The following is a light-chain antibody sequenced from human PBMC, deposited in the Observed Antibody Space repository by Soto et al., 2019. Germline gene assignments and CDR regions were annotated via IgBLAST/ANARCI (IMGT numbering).Light chain of an antibody. CDR2: NAS. V-gene: IGKV1-5*03. Sequence: DIQLTQSPSTLSASVGDRVTITCRASQSISSWLAWYQQKPGQAPKLLVYNASSIESGVPSRFSGSGSGTEFTLTISTLQHDDFATYYCQQYEAYPLTFGGGTKVEI. CDR3: QQYEAYPLT. J-gene: IGKJ4*01. CDR1: QSISSW.